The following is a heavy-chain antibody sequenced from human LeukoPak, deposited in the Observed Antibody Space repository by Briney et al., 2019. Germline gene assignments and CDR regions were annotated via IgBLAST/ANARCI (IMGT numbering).Heavy chain of an antibody. V-gene: IGHV3-49*03. Sequence: GRSLRLSCTASGFTFSDYAMSWFRQAPGKGLEWVGFIRSKAYGGTTEYAASVKGRFTISRDDSKSIAYLQMNSLKTEDTAVYYCTRASCYYDSSGYYYPTPYFDYWGQGTLVTVSS. CDR1: GFTFSDYA. J-gene: IGHJ4*02. D-gene: IGHD3-22*01. CDR3: TRASCYYDSSGYYYPTPYFDY. CDR2: IRSKAYGGTT.